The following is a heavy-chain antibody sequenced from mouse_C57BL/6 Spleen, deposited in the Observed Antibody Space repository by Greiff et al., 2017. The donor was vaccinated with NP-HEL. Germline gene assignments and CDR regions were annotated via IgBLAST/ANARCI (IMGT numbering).Heavy chain of an antibody. CDR3: ARRQIYDGYYSYAMDY. CDR1: GFTFSSYG. CDR2: ISSGGSYT. J-gene: IGHJ4*01. V-gene: IGHV5-6*01. D-gene: IGHD2-3*01. Sequence: EVQRVESGGDLVKPGGSLKLSCAASGFTFSSYGMSWVRQTPDKRLEWVATISSGGSYTYYPDSVKGRFTISRDNAKNTLYLQMSSLKSEDTAMYYCARRQIYDGYYSYAMDYWGQGTSVTVSS.